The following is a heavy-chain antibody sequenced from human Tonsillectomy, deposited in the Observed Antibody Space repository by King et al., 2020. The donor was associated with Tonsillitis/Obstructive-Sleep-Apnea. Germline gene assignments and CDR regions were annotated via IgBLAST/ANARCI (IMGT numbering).Heavy chain of an antibody. CDR1: GFTVSSKY. Sequence: VQLEESGGGLIQPGGSLRLSCAASGFTVSSKYMSWVRQAPGKGLEWVSVINSGGSTYYADSVKGRFTISRDKSKNTLYLQMNSLRAEDTAVYYCARDTSGRGWDYWGQGTLVTVSS. CDR3: ARDTSGRGWDY. CDR2: INSGGST. V-gene: IGHV3-53*01. J-gene: IGHJ4*02. D-gene: IGHD3-10*01.